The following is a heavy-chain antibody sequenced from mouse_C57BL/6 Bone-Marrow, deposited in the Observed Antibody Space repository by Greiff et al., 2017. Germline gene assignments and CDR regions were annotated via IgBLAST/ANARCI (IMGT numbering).Heavy chain of an antibody. Sequence: VQLQQSGAELVKPGASVKLSCKASGYTFTSYWMQWVKQRPGQGLEWIGEIAPSDSYTNYNQKFKGKAPLTVETSSSTAYMQLSSLTSEDSAVYYWARIGYYGSSNWYFDVWGTGTTVTVSS. V-gene: IGHV1-50*01. CDR3: ARIGYYGSSNWYFDV. D-gene: IGHD1-1*01. J-gene: IGHJ1*03. CDR1: GYTFTSYW. CDR2: IAPSDSYT.